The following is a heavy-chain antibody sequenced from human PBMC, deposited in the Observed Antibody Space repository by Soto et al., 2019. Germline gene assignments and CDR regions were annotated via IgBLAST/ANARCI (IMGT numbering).Heavy chain of an antibody. V-gene: IGHV1-3*01. CDR2: INAGNGNT. D-gene: IGHD3-22*01. Sequence: SVKLSCKASGYTFTNYAMHWVRQAPGQRLEWMGWINAGNGNTKYSQQFQGRVTITRDTSASTAYMELSSLRSEDTAVYYCARSSGYYYLEYWGQRTLVTVSS. J-gene: IGHJ4*02. CDR1: GYTFTNYA. CDR3: ARSSGYYYLEY.